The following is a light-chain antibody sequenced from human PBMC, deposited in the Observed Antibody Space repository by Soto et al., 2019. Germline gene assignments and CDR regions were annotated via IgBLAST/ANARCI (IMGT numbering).Light chain of an antibody. CDR2: AAS. J-gene: IGKJ1*01. Sequence: AIQMTQSPSSLSASVGDRVTITCRASQGIRDELGWYQQKAGKAPNLLISAASRLQSGVPSRFSGRGSGTDFTLTISSLQPEDFATYYCLQDYDYPRPFGQGTKVDIK. CDR1: QGIRDE. V-gene: IGKV1-6*01. CDR3: LQDYDYPRP.